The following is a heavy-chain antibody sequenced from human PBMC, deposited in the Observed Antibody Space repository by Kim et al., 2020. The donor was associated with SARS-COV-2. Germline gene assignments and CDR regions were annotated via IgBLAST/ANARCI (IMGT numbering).Heavy chain of an antibody. CDR1: GLTFSDYG. V-gene: IGHV3-23*01. CDR2: ISGSGDTT. J-gene: IGHJ4*02. D-gene: IGHD3-22*01. CDR3: AKDGQFDTSSHSHFFDH. Sequence: VGSLRLSCAASGLTFSDYGMNWVRQAPGKGLEWVASISGSGDTTEYADSVKGRFTISRDNSKNTQYLQVNSLTADDTAVYYCAKDGQFDTSSHSHFFDHCGQGALVSVSS.